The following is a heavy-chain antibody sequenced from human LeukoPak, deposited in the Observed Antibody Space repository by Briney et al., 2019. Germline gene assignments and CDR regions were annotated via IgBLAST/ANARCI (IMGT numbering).Heavy chain of an antibody. Sequence: MASETLSLTCTVSGGSVSSGSYYWSWIRQPPGKGLEWIGYIYYSGSTNYNPSLKSRVTISEDTSKNQFSLKLSSVTAADTAVYYCARGAGELTTVVSRRFTGFDYWGQGTLVTVSS. J-gene: IGHJ4*02. CDR2: IYYSGST. CDR3: ARGAGELTTVVSRRFTGFDY. CDR1: GGSVSSGSYY. V-gene: IGHV4-61*01. D-gene: IGHD4-23*01.